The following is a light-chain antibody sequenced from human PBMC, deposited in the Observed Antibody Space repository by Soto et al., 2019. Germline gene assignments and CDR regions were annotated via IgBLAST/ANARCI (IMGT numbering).Light chain of an antibody. Sequence: EIEMTQSPATLSVSPGERATLSCRSSQSVSSKLAWYQQRPGQAPRLLIYGASTRATGIPARFSGSGSGTEFTLTISSLQSEDFAIYFCQQYNNWPSITFGRGTRLDI. V-gene: IGKV3-15*01. J-gene: IGKJ5*01. CDR1: QSVSSK. CDR3: QQYNNWPSIT. CDR2: GAS.